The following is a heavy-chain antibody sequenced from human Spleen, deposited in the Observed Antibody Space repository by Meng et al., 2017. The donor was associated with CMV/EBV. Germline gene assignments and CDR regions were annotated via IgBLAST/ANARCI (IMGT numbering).Heavy chain of an antibody. CDR3: ARHCYGSGTYCDY. V-gene: IGHV3-23*03. J-gene: IGHJ4*02. Sequence: GGSLRLSCAASGFTFSDYAMTWVRQAPGKGLEWVSIIYSGGSSTYYADSVKGRFTISRDNSKNTLYLQMNSLRAEDTALYYCARHCYGSGTYCDYWGQGTLVTVSS. D-gene: IGHD3-10*01. CDR2: IYSGGSST. CDR1: GFTFSDYA.